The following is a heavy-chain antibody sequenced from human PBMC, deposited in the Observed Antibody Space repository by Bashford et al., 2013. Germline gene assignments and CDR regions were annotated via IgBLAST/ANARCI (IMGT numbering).Heavy chain of an antibody. CDR1: GGSFSGNY. Sequence: SETLSLTCAVYGGSFSGNYWSWIRQPPGKGLEWIGEINHSGSTNYSPSLKSRVTISAGTSKNQFSLKLNSVTAADTAMYFCAKADNNGDFALTWGQGTLVTVSS. V-gene: IGHV4-34*01. J-gene: IGHJ5*02. CDR2: INHSGST. D-gene: IGHD4-17*01. CDR3: AKADNNGDFALT.